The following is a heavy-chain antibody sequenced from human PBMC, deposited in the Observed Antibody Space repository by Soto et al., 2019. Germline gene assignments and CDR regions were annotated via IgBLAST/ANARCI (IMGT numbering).Heavy chain of an antibody. V-gene: IGHV4-39*02. CDR2: IYYTGGT. CDR3: AREGPPIRAHNPPEYFQH. J-gene: IGHJ1*01. Sequence: SETLSLTCTVSGDSISTRSNYWAWIRQPPGKGLEWIGSIYYTGGTYYNPSLKSRVTLFLDTSKNQFSLNLNSVTAADTAVYYCAREGPPIRAHNPPEYFQHWGQGTPDTVS. CDR1: GDSISTRSNY.